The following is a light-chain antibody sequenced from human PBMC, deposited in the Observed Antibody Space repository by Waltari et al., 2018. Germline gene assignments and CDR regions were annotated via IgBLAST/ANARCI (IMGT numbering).Light chain of an antibody. J-gene: IGKJ1*01. CDR2: QAS. V-gene: IGKV1-5*03. Sequence: DIQMTQSPSTLSTSVGDSLPITCRASQSVFDWLAWYQQKPGKAPKLLIYQASTLQNGVPSRFRASGSGTVFTLTINTLQPDDFATYYCQEYNSNSWTFGQGTKVEIK. CDR3: QEYNSNSWT. CDR1: QSVFDW.